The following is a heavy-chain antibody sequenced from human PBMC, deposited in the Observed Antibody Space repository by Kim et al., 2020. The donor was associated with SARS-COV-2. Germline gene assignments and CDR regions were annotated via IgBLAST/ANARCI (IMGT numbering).Heavy chain of an antibody. D-gene: IGHD3-22*01. Sequence: GGSLRLSCAASGFTFSSYAMSWVRQAPGKGLEWVSAISGSGGSTYYADSVKGRFTISRDNSKNTLYLQMNSLRAEDTAVYYCAKDPVDSSGYYYEQSLDYWGQGTLVTVSS. J-gene: IGHJ4*02. CDR3: AKDPVDSSGYYYEQSLDY. CDR2: ISGSGGST. V-gene: IGHV3-23*01. CDR1: GFTFSSYA.